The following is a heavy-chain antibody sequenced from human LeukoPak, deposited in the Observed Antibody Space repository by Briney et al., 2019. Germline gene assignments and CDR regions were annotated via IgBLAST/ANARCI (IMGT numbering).Heavy chain of an antibody. D-gene: IGHD3-22*01. CDR2: IKSDGKT. J-gene: IGHJ1*01. CDR1: GFTFSIYW. V-gene: IGHV3-74*01. Sequence: GGSLRLSCAASGFTFSIYWMHWVRQAPGKGLVWVSRIKSDGKTNYADSVKGRFTISRDNAKNTVSLQMNSLRAEDTGVYYCARAPSEIGGYYPEYFRHWGQGTLVTVSS. CDR3: ARAPSEIGGYYPEYFRH.